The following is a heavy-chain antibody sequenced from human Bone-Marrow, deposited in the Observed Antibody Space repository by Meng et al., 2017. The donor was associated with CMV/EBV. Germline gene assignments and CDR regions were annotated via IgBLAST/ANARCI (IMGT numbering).Heavy chain of an antibody. CDR1: GFTFRNYE. V-gene: IGHV3-48*03. Sequence: RTCAASGFTFRNYEMNWVRQAPGKGLEWVSYINSGNTIYYADSVKGRFTISRDNAKNSLFLQMNSLRAEDTAVYYCARGDAGYYYGMDVWGQGTTVTVPS. CDR3: ARGDAGYYYGMDV. J-gene: IGHJ6*02. CDR2: INSGNTI. D-gene: IGHD5-24*01.